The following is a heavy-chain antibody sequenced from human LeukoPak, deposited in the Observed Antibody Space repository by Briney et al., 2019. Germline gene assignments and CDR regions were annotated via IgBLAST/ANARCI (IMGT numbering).Heavy chain of an antibody. J-gene: IGHJ4*02. CDR1: VFTFNRYA. Sequence: SGGSLRLSCAATVFTFNRYAVSWVRQAPEKGLESFATISGSGGGTYYADSVKGRFTISRDDSKNTLYLQMSSLRAEDTAVYYCAKDLGRYRNNYFDYWGQGTLVTVSS. CDR2: ISGSGGGT. D-gene: IGHD1-26*01. V-gene: IGHV3-23*01. CDR3: AKDLGRYRNNYFDY.